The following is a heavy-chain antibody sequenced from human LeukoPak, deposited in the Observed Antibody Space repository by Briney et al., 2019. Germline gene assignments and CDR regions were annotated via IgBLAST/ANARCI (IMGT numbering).Heavy chain of an antibody. CDR1: EFNFSSYW. CDR3: TRDGMEV. Sequence: GGSLRLSCAASEFNFSSYWMIWVRQAPGKGLEWVANIKQDGSETYYVDSVKGRFTISRDNAKNPLYLQMNSLRAEDTAVYFCTRDGMEVWGQGTTVIVSS. J-gene: IGHJ6*02. V-gene: IGHV3-7*01. CDR2: IKQDGSET.